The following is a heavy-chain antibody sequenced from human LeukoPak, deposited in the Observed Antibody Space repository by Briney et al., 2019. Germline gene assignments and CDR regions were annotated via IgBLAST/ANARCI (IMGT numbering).Heavy chain of an antibody. CDR3: ARGGGYASPIGY. V-gene: IGHV4-59*01. D-gene: IGHD5-12*01. J-gene: IGHJ4*02. CDR1: GGSISTYY. CDR2: IYQSGST. Sequence: SETLSLTCTLSGGSISTYYWSWIRQPPGKGLEWIGYIYQSGSTNYNPSLKSRVTIPVDTSKNQFSLKLSSVTAADTAVYYCARGGGYASPIGYWGQGALVTVSS.